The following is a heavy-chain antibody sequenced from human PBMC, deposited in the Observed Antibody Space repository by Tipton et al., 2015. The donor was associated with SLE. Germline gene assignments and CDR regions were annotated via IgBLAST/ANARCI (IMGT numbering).Heavy chain of an antibody. CDR2: IYYSGGT. J-gene: IGHJ5*02. Sequence: TLSLTCAVYGGSFTVYYWTWIRQPPGKGLEWIGYIYYSGGTYYDSSLKSRLTISVDTSKNQFFLRLTSMTAADTAVYYCARDHPGVKGWYGRWFDPWGQGALVIVSS. D-gene: IGHD6-19*01. V-gene: IGHV4-34*09. CDR3: ARDHPGVKGWYGRWFDP. CDR1: GGSFTVYY.